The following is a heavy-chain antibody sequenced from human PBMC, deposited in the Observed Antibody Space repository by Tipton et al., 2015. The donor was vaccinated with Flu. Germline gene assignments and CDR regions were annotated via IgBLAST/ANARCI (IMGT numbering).Heavy chain of an antibody. Sequence: SGFTLRNYWMHWVRQVPGKGLVWVSRINGDGADTAYADSVKGRFTISRDNGKNTLYLQMNGLSDEDTAVYYCARGSSGGSFGYWGQGVQVIVTS. CDR3: ARGSSGGSFGY. V-gene: IGHV3-74*01. D-gene: IGHD2-15*01. CDR2: INGDGADT. CDR1: GFTLRNYW. J-gene: IGHJ4*02.